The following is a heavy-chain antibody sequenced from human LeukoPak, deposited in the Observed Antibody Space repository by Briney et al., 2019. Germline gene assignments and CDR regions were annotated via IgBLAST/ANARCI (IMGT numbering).Heavy chain of an antibody. CDR1: VFTFSSYS. CDR2: ISGRGCST. D-gene: IGHD6-19*01. CDR3: AKRDSSGWYNPRDAFDI. V-gene: IGHV3-23*01. Sequence: PGGSLSLSCAASVFTFSSYSMSWVREAPGKGLECVSAISGRGCSTYYADSVKGRFTISRDNSKNTLYLQMNSLRAEDTAVYYCAKRDSSGWYNPRDAFDIWGQGTMVTVSS. J-gene: IGHJ3*02.